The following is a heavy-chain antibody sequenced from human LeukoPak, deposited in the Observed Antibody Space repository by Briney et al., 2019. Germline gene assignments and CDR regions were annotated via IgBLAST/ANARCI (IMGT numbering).Heavy chain of an antibody. J-gene: IGHJ4*02. D-gene: IGHD1-1*01. CDR3: ARDHNYAFDN. CDR1: GLPFIDYS. Sequence: GGSLRLSCTATGLPFIDYSMNWVRKAPGKGLEWISYIGIESGNTNYADSVKGRFTISADNAKKSLYLQMNSLRFEDTAVYYCARDHNYAFDNWGQGTLVSVSS. V-gene: IGHV3-48*04. CDR2: IGIESGNT.